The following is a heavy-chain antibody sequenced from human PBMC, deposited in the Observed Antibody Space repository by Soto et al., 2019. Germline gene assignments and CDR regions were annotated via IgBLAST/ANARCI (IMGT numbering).Heavy chain of an antibody. CDR2: ISTGANT. D-gene: IGHD2-15*01. J-gene: IGHJ4*02. CDR1: GITISSTY. V-gene: IGHV3-53*01. Sequence: XGALGPSCAASGITISSTYLTLVRPAPGRGLEWVAIISTGANTDYAESVKGRFTITRDRSTNTFYLEMNSLSSEYTAMYFCARSRYTGTYSGRFLNYRGQGSLVTVSS. CDR3: ARSRYTGTYSGRFLNY.